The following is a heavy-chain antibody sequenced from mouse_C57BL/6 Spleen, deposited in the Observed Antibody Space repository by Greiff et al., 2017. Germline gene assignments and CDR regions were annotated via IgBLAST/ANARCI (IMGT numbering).Heavy chain of an antibody. CDR1: GFTFSDYG. CDR2: IRSGSSTI. Sequence: DVKLVESGGGLVKPGGSLKLSCAASGFTFSDYGMHWVRQAPEKGLEWVAYIRSGSSTIYYADTVKGRVTISRDNAKNTLFLQMTSLRSEDTAMCYCAMPVFYIQRGFAYWGQGTLVTVS. V-gene: IGHV5-17*01. J-gene: IGHJ3*01. CDR3: AMPVFYIQRGFAY. D-gene: IGHD2-1*01.